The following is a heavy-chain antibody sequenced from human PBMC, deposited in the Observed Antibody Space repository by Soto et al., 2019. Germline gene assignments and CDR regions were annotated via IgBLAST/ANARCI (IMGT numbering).Heavy chain of an antibody. V-gene: IGHV1-2*02. CDR1: GYVFTGFY. CDR3: ARVSSLKWSWFDR. CDR2: IFPNSGAT. J-gene: IGHJ5*02. D-gene: IGHD2-15*01. Sequence: QVQLVQSGAEVKKPGASVRVSCKASGYVFTGFYLHWVRQAPGQGLEWMGWIFPNSGATNYAQKFQGRVTPTRDRAHTPNYYDLTRLTSDYTAVYYCARVSSLKWSWFDRWGQGTLVAVSS.